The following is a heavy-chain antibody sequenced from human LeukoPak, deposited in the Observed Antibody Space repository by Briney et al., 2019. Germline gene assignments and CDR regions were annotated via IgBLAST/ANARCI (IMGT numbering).Heavy chain of an antibody. CDR3: ARSLGSGWYWGYFDY. Sequence: KPSETLSLTCTVSGGSISSSSYYWGWIRQPPGKGLEWIGSIYYSGSTYYNPSLKSRVTMSVDTSKNQFSLKLSSVTAADTAVYYCARSLGSGWYWGYFDYWGQGTLVTVSS. CDR1: GGSISSSSYY. D-gene: IGHD6-19*01. V-gene: IGHV4-39*07. CDR2: IYYSGST. J-gene: IGHJ4*02.